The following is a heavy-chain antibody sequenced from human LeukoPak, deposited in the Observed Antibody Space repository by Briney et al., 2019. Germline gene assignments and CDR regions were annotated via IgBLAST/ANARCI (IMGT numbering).Heavy chain of an antibody. D-gene: IGHD3-10*01. CDR2: INHSGST. CDR3: ARVLWFGELLGNWFDP. Sequence: SETLSLTCAVYGGSFSGYYWSWIRQPPGKGLEWIGEINHSGSTNYNPSLKSRVTISVDTSKNQFSLKLSSVTAAYTAVYYCARVLWFGELLGNWFDPWGQGTLVTVSS. J-gene: IGHJ5*02. CDR1: GGSFSGYY. V-gene: IGHV4-34*01.